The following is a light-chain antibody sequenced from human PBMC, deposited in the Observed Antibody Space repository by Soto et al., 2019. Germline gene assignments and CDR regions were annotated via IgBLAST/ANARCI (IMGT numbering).Light chain of an antibody. CDR1: SIDVGGSNY. V-gene: IGLV2-11*01. Sequence: SVLTQPRSVSGTPGQSVTISCTGPSIDVGGSNYVSWYQQHPGKAPKLMIYDVSERPSGVPDRFSGSKSGNTASLTISGLQVEDEVDYYCCSYEVTSYLFCSGTNVTGL. J-gene: IGLJ1*01. CDR3: CSYEVTSYL. CDR2: DVS.